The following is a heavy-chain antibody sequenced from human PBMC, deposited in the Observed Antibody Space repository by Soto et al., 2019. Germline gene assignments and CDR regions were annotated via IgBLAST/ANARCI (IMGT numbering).Heavy chain of an antibody. CDR1: GFTFSDYY. D-gene: IGHD2-8*01. CDR2: ISSSSSYT. J-gene: IGHJ4*02. Sequence: GGSLRLSCAASGFTFSDYYMSWIRQAPGRGLEWVSYISSSSSYTNYADSVKGRFTISRDNAKNSLYLQMNSLRAEDTAVYYCARTPDCTNGVCSAGFDYWGQGTLVTVSS. V-gene: IGHV3-11*06. CDR3: ARTPDCTNGVCSAGFDY.